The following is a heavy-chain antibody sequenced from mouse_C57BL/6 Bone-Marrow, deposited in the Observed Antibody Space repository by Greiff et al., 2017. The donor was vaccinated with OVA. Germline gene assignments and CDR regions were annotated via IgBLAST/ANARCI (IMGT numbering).Heavy chain of an antibody. CDR1: GYTFTSYW. J-gene: IGHJ1*03. Sequence: QVQLQQPGAELVRPGSSVKLSCKASGYTFTSYWMDWVKQRPGQGLEWIGNIYPSDSETHYNQKFKDKATLTVDKSSSTAYMQLSSLTSEDSAVYYCARKGLYYGNYCWYFDVWGTGTTVTVSS. CDR3: ARKGLYYGNYCWYFDV. V-gene: IGHV1-61*01. D-gene: IGHD2-1*01. CDR2: IYPSDSET.